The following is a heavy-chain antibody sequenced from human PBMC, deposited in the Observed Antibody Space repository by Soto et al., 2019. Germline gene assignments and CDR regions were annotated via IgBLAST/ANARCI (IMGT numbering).Heavy chain of an antibody. Sequence: GGSLRLSCAASGFTFSSYGMHWVRQAPGKGLEWVAVIWYDGSNKYYADSVKGRFTISRDNSKNTLYLQMNSLRAEDTAVYYCARRGRYCTNGVCSVEYYFDYWGQGTLVTVSS. V-gene: IGHV3-33*01. D-gene: IGHD2-8*01. J-gene: IGHJ4*02. CDR2: IWYDGSNK. CDR3: ARRGRYCTNGVCSVEYYFDY. CDR1: GFTFSSYG.